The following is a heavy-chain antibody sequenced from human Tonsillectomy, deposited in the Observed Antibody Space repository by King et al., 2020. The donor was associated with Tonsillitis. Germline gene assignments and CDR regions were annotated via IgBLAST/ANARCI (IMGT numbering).Heavy chain of an antibody. CDR1: GGSISSGDYY. D-gene: IGHD3-10*01. CDR2: IYYSGST. Sequence: MQLQESGPGLVKPSQTLSLTCTVSGGSISSGDYYWTWIRQPPGKGLVWIGYIYYSGSTYYNPPLKSRVTISMDTSKNQFSLKLSSVTAADTAVYYCASLSITMIRGVTDYWGQGTLVTVSS. V-gene: IGHV4-30-4*01. CDR3: ASLSITMIRGVTDY. J-gene: IGHJ4*02.